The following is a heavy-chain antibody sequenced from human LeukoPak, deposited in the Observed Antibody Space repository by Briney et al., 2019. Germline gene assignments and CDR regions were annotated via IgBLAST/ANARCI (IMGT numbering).Heavy chain of an antibody. CDR2: MNLNTGRT. V-gene: IGHV1-8*01. CDR1: RYTFTIYD. Sequence: ASVKVSCKASRYTFTIYDTNGVREAAEHGLEWMGWMNLNTGRTGYAQKFQRRITMTRYTSINTAYMELTNLRSEDTAIYYCARLSQTPDYYTLGGYYYIGYWGQGTPVTVSS. D-gene: IGHD3-10*01. CDR3: ARLSQTPDYYTLGGYYYIGY. J-gene: IGHJ4*02.